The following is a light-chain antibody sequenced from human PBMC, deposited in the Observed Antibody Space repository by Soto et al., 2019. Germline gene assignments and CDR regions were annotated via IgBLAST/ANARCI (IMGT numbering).Light chain of an antibody. CDR2: DAS. Sequence: DIPLTQSPSTLSASVGDRVTITCRASQSLSTWLAWYQQKPGKAPNLLIYDASSLQSGFPSRFSGSGSGTEFTLTISNLQPDDFATYYCQQYNSYSRYTFGQGTKLESK. V-gene: IGKV1-5*01. J-gene: IGKJ2*01. CDR1: QSLSTW. CDR3: QQYNSYSRYT.